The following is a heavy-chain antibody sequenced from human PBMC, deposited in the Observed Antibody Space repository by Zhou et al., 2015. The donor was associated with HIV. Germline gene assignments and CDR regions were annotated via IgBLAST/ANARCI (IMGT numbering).Heavy chain of an antibody. CDR1: GDKSTDLTRDKFTTSI. CDR2: MDVGKGDV. CDR3: ATKKKLNTTNTNVANWLDS. V-gene: IGHV1-3*05. J-gene: IGHJ5*01. D-gene: IGHD2-8*01. Sequence: QPQLLQSGPEEKRPGDSVKISCEASGDKSTDLTRDKFTTSIIHWVRQSPGKGLEWMAWMDVGKGDVTFLEKFQSKIDLKSHIGANRLTLELTSLTVEDSGTYYCATKKKLNTTNTNVANWLDSW.